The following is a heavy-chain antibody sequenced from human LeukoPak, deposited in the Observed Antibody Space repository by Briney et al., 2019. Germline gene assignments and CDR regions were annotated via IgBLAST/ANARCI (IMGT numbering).Heavy chain of an antibody. Sequence: GGSLRLSCTASGFNFSTYWMTWVRQVPGKGLEWVANIKEDGSEIYYVDAVKGRFTISRDNAKNSLYLQMNSLRAEDMALYYCAKDSGYDFWSGYYGFDYWGQGTLVTVSS. CDR3: AKDSGYDFWSGYYGFDY. V-gene: IGHV3-7*03. D-gene: IGHD3-3*01. CDR1: GFNFSTYW. CDR2: IKEDGSEI. J-gene: IGHJ4*02.